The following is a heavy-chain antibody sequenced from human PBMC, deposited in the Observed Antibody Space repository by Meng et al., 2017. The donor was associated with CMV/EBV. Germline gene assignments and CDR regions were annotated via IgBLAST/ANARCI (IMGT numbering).Heavy chain of an antibody. CDR2: INPNSGGT. V-gene: IGHV1-2*02. D-gene: IGHD1-26*01. CDR1: GYTFTGYY. J-gene: IGHJ4*02. CDR3: ARTPSYSGSQRPFDY. Sequence: QGQRVKSGAEVKKPGASVKVSCKASGYTFTGYYMHWVRQAPGQGLEWMGWINPNSGGTNYAQKFQGRVTMTRDTSISTAYMELSRLRSDDTAVYYCARTPSYSGSQRPFDYWGQGTLVTVSS.